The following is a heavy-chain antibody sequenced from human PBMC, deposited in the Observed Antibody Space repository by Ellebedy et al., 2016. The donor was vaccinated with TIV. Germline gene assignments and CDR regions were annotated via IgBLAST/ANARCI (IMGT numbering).Heavy chain of an antibody. CDR1: GFTFSSYA. J-gene: IGHJ2*01. CDR2: ISGSGGTT. Sequence: GESLKISCAASGFTFSSYAMNWVRQAPGKRLEWVSAISGSGGTTYYADSVKGRFNITRDDSRETVFLQMTSLRAEDTAVYYCARKVPAPTTVPPNWYFDLWGRGTLVIVSS. D-gene: IGHD4-17*01. V-gene: IGHV3-23*01. CDR3: ARKVPAPTTVPPNWYFDL.